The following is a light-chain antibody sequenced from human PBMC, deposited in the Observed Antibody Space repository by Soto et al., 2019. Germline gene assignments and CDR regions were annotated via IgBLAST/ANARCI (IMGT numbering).Light chain of an antibody. Sequence: EIVLTQSPATLSLSPGGRATLSCRVSQSINTYLAWYQQKLGQAPRLLIYEASIRATGLPARLSGSGSRTDFNLTISILEPEDFGVYHCQQRYSWPLTFGGGTKVESK. V-gene: IGKV3-11*01. CDR1: QSINTY. J-gene: IGKJ4*01. CDR2: EAS. CDR3: QQRYSWPLT.